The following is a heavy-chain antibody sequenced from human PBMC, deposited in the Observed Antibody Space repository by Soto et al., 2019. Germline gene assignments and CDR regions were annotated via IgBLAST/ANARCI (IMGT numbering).Heavy chain of an antibody. CDR2: VDPSDSYT. V-gene: IGHV5-10-1*01. J-gene: IGHJ4*02. D-gene: IGHD5-18*01. Sequence: XESLKTSWKGSGYSFTNYGHSWVRQMRGKGLDWMGRVDPSDSYTNYSPSFQGHVTISADKSISTAYLQWSSLKASDTAMYYCARHGRHGYSYGSYFDDWGQGTLVTVSS. CDR1: GYSFTNYG. CDR3: ARHGRHGYSYGSYFDD.